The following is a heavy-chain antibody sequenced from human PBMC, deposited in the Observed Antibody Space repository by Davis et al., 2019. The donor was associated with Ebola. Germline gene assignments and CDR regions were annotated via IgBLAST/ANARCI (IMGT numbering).Heavy chain of an antibody. D-gene: IGHD6-19*01. CDR2: IYPGDSDT. CDR1: GYSFTSYW. V-gene: IGHV5-51*01. Sequence: PGGSLRLSCKGSGYSFTSYWIGWVRQMPGKGLEWMGIIYPGDSDTRYSPSFQGQVTITADKSISTAYLQWSSLKASDTAMYYCARRGSSLWGYSSGWYFDYWGQGTLVTVSS. CDR3: ARRGSSLWGYSSGWYFDY. J-gene: IGHJ4*02.